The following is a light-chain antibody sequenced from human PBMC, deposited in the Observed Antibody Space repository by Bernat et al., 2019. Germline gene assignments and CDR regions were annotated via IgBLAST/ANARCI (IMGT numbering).Light chain of an antibody. CDR3: CSFTSSNTLYD. J-gene: IGLJ1*01. CDR1: SSDVGGYNS. Sequence: QSALTQPATVSGSPGQSITISCAGTSSDVGGYNSVSWYQEHPGRAPKLMIHDVSNRPSGVSSRFSGSKSGNTASLTISGLQAEDEADYFCCSFTSSNTLYDFGTGTKVTVL. CDR2: DVS. V-gene: IGLV2-14*03.